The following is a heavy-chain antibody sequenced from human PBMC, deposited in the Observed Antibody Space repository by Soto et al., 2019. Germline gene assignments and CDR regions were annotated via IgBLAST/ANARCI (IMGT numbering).Heavy chain of an antibody. J-gene: IGHJ3*01. CDR1: GFSVSSNGVG. Sequence: QITLKETGPTLVRPTQTLTLTCSFSGFSVSSNGVGVGWIRQPPGKALEWLALIYWDDDKRYSPSLKSRLTITKATSKNQVVLILTSNDPVDTATYYCAHCGVTLDPGGRRPSFYDWGQGTPVIVSS. D-gene: IGHD3-10*01. CDR2: IYWDDDK. CDR3: AHCGVTLDPGGRRPSFYD. V-gene: IGHV2-5*02.